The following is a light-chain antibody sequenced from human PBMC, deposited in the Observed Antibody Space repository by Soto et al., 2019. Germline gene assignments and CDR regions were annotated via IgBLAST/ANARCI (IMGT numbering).Light chain of an antibody. CDR3: QRYNSVPPLT. CDR1: QGISNY. Sequence: DIQMTQSPSSLSASVGDRVTITCRASQGISNYLAWYQQQPGKPPKLLMYAASTLQSGVPSRFSGSGSGTDFTLTISSLQPEDVATYYCQRYNSVPPLTFGPGTKVNL. J-gene: IGKJ3*01. V-gene: IGKV1-27*01. CDR2: AAS.